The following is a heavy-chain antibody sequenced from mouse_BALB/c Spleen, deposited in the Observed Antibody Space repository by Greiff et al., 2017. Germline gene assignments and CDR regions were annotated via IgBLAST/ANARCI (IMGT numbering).Heavy chain of an antibody. CDR3: ARGDVYFDV. Sequence: VKLVESGAELVRPGVSVKISCKGSGYTFTDYAMHWVKQSHAKSLEWIGVISTYYGDASYNQKFKGKATMTVDKSSSTAYMELARLTSEDSAIYYCARGDVYFDVWGAGTTVTVSS. V-gene: IGHV1S137*01. J-gene: IGHJ1*01. CDR2: ISTYYGDA. CDR1: GYTFTDYA. D-gene: IGHD3-3*01.